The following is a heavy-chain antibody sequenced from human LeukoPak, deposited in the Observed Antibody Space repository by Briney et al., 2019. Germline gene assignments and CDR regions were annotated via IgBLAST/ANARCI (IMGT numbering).Heavy chain of an antibody. CDR2: IIPILGIA. D-gene: IGHD3-22*01. CDR3: ARGVRYYYDSSGKRPHDAFDI. V-gene: IGHV1-69*04. CDR1: GGTFSSYA. Sequence: SVKVSCKASGGTFSSYAISWVRQAPGQGLEWMGRIIPILGIANYAQKFQGRVTMTRNTSISTAYMELSSLRPEDTAVYYCARGVRYYYDSSGKRPHDAFDIWGQGTMVTVSS. J-gene: IGHJ3*02.